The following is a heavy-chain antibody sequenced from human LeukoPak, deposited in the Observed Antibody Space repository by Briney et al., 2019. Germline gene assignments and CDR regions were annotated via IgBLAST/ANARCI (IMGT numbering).Heavy chain of an antibody. J-gene: IGHJ4*01. D-gene: IGHD2/OR15-2a*01. Sequence: GGSLRLSCAASGFTFTTYWMHWVRQAPGKGLVWVSGINRDGSTPIYADSVKGRFTTSRSNANNSLYLQMNSLRAEDTAVYDSARNIDTGHYCGQGTLVTVSS. CDR3: ARNIDTGHY. CDR2: INRDGSTP. CDR1: GFTFTTYW. V-gene: IGHV3-74*01.